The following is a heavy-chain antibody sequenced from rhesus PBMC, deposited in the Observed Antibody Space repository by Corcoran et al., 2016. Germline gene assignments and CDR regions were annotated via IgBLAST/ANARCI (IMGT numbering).Heavy chain of an antibody. V-gene: IGHV4-93*01. J-gene: IGHJ5-1*01. Sequence: QVQLQESGPAVVKPSETLSLTCAVSGGSISSSNWLSWFRQSPGKGLEWMGGIYGSGGSNGYNPSLKSRGTSSKDTSKNQFSLKLSSVTAADTAVYYCASNRFDVWGPGVLVTVSS. CDR1: GGSISSSNW. CDR2: IYGSGGSN. CDR3: ASNRFDV.